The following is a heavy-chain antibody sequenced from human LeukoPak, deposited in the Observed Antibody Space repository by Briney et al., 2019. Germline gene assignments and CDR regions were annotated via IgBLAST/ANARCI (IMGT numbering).Heavy chain of an antibody. CDR3: ARALRMAGNAY. CDR1: VVTFRSDS. V-gene: IGHV3-48*01. Sequence: GGSLRLSCAASVVTFRSDSINCVRQAPGKGLEWVSYISSSGSNIYYADSVKGRFTISRDNAKNSLPLQMNSLRAEDTAVYYCARALRMAGNAYWGQGSLVTVSS. D-gene: IGHD5-24*01. CDR2: ISSSGSNI. J-gene: IGHJ4*02.